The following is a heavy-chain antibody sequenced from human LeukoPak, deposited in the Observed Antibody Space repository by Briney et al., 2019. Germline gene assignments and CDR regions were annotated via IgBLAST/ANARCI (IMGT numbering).Heavy chain of an antibody. J-gene: IGHJ4*02. V-gene: IGHV3-33*01. CDR3: ASDDGMVRGVTYYFDY. Sequence: PGGSLRLSCAASGFTFSSYGMHWVRQAPDKGLEGGTGIWYDGSNKYYADSVKDRFTISRDNSKNTLYLQMNSLRAEDTDVYYCASDDGMVRGVTYYFDYWGQGTLVTVSS. CDR1: GFTFSSYG. CDR2: IWYDGSNK. D-gene: IGHD3-10*01.